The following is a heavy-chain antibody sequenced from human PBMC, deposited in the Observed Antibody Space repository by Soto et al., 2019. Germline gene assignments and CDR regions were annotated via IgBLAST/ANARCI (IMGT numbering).Heavy chain of an antibody. CDR2: IYYSGST. J-gene: IGHJ4*02. CDR3: GGGTTLFVVAF. D-gene: IGHD2-15*01. V-gene: IGHV4-39*01. CDR1: GGSISSSSYY. Sequence: QLQLQESGPGLVKPSETLSLTCTVSGGSISSSSYYWGWIRQPPGKGLEWIGSIYYSGSTYYNPPLDRRVPISGVTSKTQSPRKLSSVTAAKTAVYYCGGGTTLFVVAFWGQGTLMTVSS.